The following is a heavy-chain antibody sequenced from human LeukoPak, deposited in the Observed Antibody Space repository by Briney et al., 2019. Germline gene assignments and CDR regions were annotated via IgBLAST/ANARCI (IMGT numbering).Heavy chain of an antibody. Sequence: GGSLRLSCAASGFTFGSYAMSWVRQAPGKGLEWVSAISGSGGSTYYADSVKGRFTIFRDNSKNTLYLQMNSLRAEDTAVYYCAKDTGIAVAGPPLHWGQGTLVTVSS. V-gene: IGHV3-23*01. J-gene: IGHJ4*02. CDR3: AKDTGIAVAGPPLH. D-gene: IGHD6-19*01. CDR1: GFTFGSYA. CDR2: ISGSGGST.